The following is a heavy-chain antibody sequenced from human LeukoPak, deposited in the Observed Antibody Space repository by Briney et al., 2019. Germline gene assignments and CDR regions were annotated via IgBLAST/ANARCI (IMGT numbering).Heavy chain of an antibody. D-gene: IGHD5-24*01. Sequence: SSETLSLTCTVSGGSISSGGYYWSWIRQHPGKGLEWIGYIYYSGSTYYNPSLKSRVTISVDTSKNQFSLKLSSVTAADTAVYYCARGYGYNSSLGYWGQGTLVTVSS. CDR2: IYYSGST. CDR3: ARGYGYNSSLGY. V-gene: IGHV4-31*03. CDR1: GGSISSGGYY. J-gene: IGHJ4*02.